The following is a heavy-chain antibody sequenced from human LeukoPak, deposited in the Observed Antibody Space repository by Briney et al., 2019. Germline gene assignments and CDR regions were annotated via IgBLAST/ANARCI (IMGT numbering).Heavy chain of an antibody. CDR1: GYTFTSYG. CDR3: ARDGGRYCSGGSCYRAGAFDI. Sequence: ASVKVFCKASGYTFTSYGISWVRQAPGQGLEWMGWISAYNGNTNYAQKLQGRVTMTTDTSTSTAYMELRSLRSDDTAVYYCARDGGRYCSGGSCYRAGAFDIWGQGTMVTVSS. D-gene: IGHD2-15*01. J-gene: IGHJ3*02. CDR2: ISAYNGNT. V-gene: IGHV1-18*01.